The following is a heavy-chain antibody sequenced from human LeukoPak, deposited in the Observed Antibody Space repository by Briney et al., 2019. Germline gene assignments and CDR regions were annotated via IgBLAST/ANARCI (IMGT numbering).Heavy chain of an antibody. CDR2: IYYSGST. CDR3: ARRGYCSSTSCYEYWFDP. Sequence: SETLSLTCTVSGGSIGSSSYYWGWIRQPPGKGLEWIGIIYYSGSTYYNPSLKSRLTISVDTSKNQFSLKLSSVTATDTAVYYCARRGYCSSTSCYEYWFDPWGQGTLVTVSS. V-gene: IGHV4-39*01. J-gene: IGHJ5*02. D-gene: IGHD2-2*01. CDR1: GGSIGSSSYY.